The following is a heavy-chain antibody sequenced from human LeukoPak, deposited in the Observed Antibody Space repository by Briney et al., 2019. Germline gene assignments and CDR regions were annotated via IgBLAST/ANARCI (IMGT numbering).Heavy chain of an antibody. Sequence: GGSLRLSCAASRFTFSSYSMNWVRQAPGKRLEWVSSISSSSSYIYYADSVKGRFTISRDNAKNSLYLQMNSLRAEDTAVYYCARDPRVYYDSSGFDYWGQGTLVTVSS. V-gene: IGHV3-21*01. CDR3: ARDPRVYYDSSGFDY. J-gene: IGHJ4*02. CDR1: RFTFSSYS. CDR2: ISSSSSYI. D-gene: IGHD3-22*01.